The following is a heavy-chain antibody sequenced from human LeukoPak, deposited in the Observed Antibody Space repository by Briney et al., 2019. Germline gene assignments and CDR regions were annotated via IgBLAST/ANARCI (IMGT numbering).Heavy chain of an antibody. CDR3: ARGGVTTYFDY. J-gene: IGHJ4*02. Sequence: SSVTLSLTCAVYGGSFSGYYWSWIRRPPGKGLEWIGEINHSGSTNHNPSLKSRVTISVDTSKNQFSLKLSSVTAADTAVYYCARGGVTTYFDYWGQGTLVTVSS. CDR1: GGSFSGYY. D-gene: IGHD4-11*01. CDR2: INHSGST. V-gene: IGHV4-34*01.